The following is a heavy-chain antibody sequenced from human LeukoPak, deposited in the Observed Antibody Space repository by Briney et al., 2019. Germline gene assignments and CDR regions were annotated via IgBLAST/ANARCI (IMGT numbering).Heavy chain of an antibody. V-gene: IGHV4-34*01. CDR2: INHSGST. D-gene: IGHD5-18*01. CDR1: GGSFSGYY. Sequence: PSETLSLTCAVYGGSFSGYYWSWIRQPPGKGLEWIGEINHSGSTNYNPSLKSRVTISVDTSKNQFSLKLSSVTAADTAVYYCASDTGAGGYSYGYVYWGQGIQVTVSS. CDR3: ASDTGAGGYSYGYVY. J-gene: IGHJ4*02.